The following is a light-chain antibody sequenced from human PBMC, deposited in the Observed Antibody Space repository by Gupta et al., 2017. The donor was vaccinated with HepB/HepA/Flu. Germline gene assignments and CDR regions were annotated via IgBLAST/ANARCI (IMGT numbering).Light chain of an antibody. J-gene: IGLJ2*01. CDR3: SSYAVNRDVL. Sequence: QSALTQPAPVSRSPGQSITISCTGTSSDVGGYDYVSWYQQHPGEAPKLMIDDVSNRPAGVSNRFSGSKAGNTASLTISGLQAEDEADYYCSSYAVNRDVLFGGGTKLTVL. CDR2: DVS. V-gene: IGLV2-14*03. CDR1: SSDVGGYDY.